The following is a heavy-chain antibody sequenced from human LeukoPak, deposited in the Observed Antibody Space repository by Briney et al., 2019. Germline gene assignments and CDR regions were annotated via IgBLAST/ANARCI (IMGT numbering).Heavy chain of an antibody. CDR3: ARVGKYSSSWYFDY. J-gene: IGHJ4*02. D-gene: IGHD6-13*01. CDR1: GYTLTELS. CDR2: FDLEHGET. V-gene: IGHV1-24*01. Sequence: ASVKVSCKVSGYTLTELSMHWVRRAPGKGLEWMGGFDLEHGETFYAQKIQGRVTMTEDTSTNTAYMELSSLRSEDTAVYYCARVGKYSSSWYFDYWGQGTLVTVSS.